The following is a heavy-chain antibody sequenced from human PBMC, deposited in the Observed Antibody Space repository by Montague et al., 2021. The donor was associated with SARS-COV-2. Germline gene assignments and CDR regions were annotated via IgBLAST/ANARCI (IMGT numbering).Heavy chain of an antibody. CDR1: DGSVSSDSYY. V-gene: IGHV4-61*01. CDR2: FYYSGST. CDR3: ARVYYDISAMDD. D-gene: IGHD3-9*01. J-gene: IGHJ6*02. Sequence: SETLSLTCTVSDGSVSSDSYYWSWIRQPPGKGLEWIGYFYYSGSTNYNPSLKSRVTISVDTSKNQFSLKLTSVTAADTAVYFCARVYYDISAMDDWGQGTTVTVSS.